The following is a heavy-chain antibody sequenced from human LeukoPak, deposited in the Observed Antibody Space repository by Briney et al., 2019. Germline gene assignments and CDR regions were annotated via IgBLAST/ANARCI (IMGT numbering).Heavy chain of an antibody. CDR1: GGSISSYY. D-gene: IGHD3-3*01. CDR2: IYYSGST. V-gene: IGHV4-59*01. Sequence: KPSETLSLICTVSGGSISSYYWSWIRQPPGKGLEWIGYIYYSGSTNYNPSLKSRVTISVDTSKNQFSLKLSSVTAADTAVYYCAREKVYYDFWSGYYTGSFDPWGQGTLVTVSS. J-gene: IGHJ5*02. CDR3: AREKVYYDFWSGYYTGSFDP.